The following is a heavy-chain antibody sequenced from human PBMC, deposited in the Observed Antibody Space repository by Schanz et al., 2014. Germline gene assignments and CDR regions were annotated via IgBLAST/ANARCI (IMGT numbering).Heavy chain of an antibody. CDR1: GFIFGSSV. V-gene: IGHV3-23*04. CDR2: ISHDGYST. CDR3: AKNQYDDVNLSSFYFDF. D-gene: IGHD3-10*02. Sequence: EVQLVQSGGGLVQPGGSLRLSCAASGFIFGSSVMAWVRQAPGKGLEYVSAISHDGYSTYYADSVKGRFTISRDNSKNTLFLQMNSLRPEDTAIYYCAKNQYDDVNLSSFYFDFWGQGTLVTVSS. J-gene: IGHJ4*02.